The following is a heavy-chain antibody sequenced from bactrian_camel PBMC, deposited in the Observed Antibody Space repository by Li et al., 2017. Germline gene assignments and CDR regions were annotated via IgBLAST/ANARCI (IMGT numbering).Heavy chain of an antibody. J-gene: IGHJ6*01. Sequence: GSVQAGGSLRLSCAASSGYTYNRPCMGWSRQAPGKSREGVAAIDTRGSVTIADSVKGRFSISKDNAGSTLYLQMNDLRPDDAAMYFCAARPINTRDCVAGGPAEFGYWGQGTQVTVS. CDR2: IDTRGSV. V-gene: IGHV3S57*01. CDR1: GYTYNRPC. D-gene: IGHD1*01. CDR3: AARPINTRDCVAGGPAEFGY.